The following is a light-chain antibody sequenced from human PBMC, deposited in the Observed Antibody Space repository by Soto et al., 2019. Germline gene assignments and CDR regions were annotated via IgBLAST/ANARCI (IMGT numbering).Light chain of an antibody. CDR1: QSVSSN. V-gene: IGKV3-15*01. Sequence: EIVMTQSPDTLSVSPGERATLSCRASQSVSSNLAWYQQKPGQAPRLLIYGASIRATGIPARFSGSGSGTEFTLTISSLQPEDFATYYCLQHINYPITFGQGTRLEIK. J-gene: IGKJ5*01. CDR3: LQHINYPIT. CDR2: GAS.